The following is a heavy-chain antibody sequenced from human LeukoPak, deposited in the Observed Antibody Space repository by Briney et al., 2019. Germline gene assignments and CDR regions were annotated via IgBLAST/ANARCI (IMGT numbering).Heavy chain of an antibody. CDR3: AREDGYCSGGNCYSYFDS. J-gene: IGHJ4*02. Sequence: SGGSLRLSCAASGFTFSSYAMSWVRQAPGKGLEWVSAISGSGGSTYYADSVKGRFTISRDNSKNTLYLQMNSLRAEDTAVYYCAREDGYCSGGNCYSYFDSWGQGTLVTVSS. V-gene: IGHV3-23*01. CDR2: ISGSGGST. D-gene: IGHD2-15*01. CDR1: GFTFSSYA.